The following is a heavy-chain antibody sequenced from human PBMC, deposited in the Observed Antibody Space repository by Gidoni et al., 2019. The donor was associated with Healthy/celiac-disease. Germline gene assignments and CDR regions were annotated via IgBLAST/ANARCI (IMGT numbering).Heavy chain of an antibody. Sequence: EVQLVESGGGLVKPGGSLRLSCAASGFTLSSYSMTWVRQAPGTGLEWVSSISSSSSYIYYADSVKGRFTISRDNAKNSLYLQMNSLRAEDTAVYYCARYYYGSAGGYYFDYWGQGTLVTVSS. CDR2: ISSSSSYI. V-gene: IGHV3-21*01. D-gene: IGHD3-10*01. CDR1: GFTLSSYS. J-gene: IGHJ4*02. CDR3: ARYYYGSAGGYYFDY.